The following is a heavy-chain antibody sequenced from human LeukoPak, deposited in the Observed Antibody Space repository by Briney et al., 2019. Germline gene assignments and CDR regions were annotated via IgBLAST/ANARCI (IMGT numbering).Heavy chain of an antibody. J-gene: IGHJ6*03. CDR1: NYSISSGYY. Sequence: SETLSLTYTVSNYSISSGYYWGWIRQPPGKGLEWIGSIDHSGSTYYNPSLKSRVTISVDTSKNQFLLKLSSVTAADTAVYYCAREGKITMVRGVIRYYYMDVWGKGTTVTISS. CDR2: IDHSGST. V-gene: IGHV4-38-2*02. D-gene: IGHD3-10*01. CDR3: AREGKITMVRGVIRYYYMDV.